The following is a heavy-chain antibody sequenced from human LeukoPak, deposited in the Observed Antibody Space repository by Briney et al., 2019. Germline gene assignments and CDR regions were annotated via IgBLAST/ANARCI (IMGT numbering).Heavy chain of an antibody. J-gene: IGHJ5*02. Sequence: SVKVSCKASGYTFTSYGISWVRQAPGQGLEWMGGIIPIFGTANYAQKFQGRVTITADESTSTAYMELSSLRSEDTAVYNCARVKIFGVVMGWFDPWGQGTLVTVSS. CDR1: GYTFTSYG. CDR2: IIPIFGTA. V-gene: IGHV1-69*13. CDR3: ARVKIFGVVMGWFDP. D-gene: IGHD3-3*01.